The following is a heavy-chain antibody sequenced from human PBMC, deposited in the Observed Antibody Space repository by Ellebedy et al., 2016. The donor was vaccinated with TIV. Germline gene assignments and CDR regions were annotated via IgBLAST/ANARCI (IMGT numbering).Heavy chain of an antibody. CDR2: INPTGTGT. J-gene: IGHJ4*02. CDR1: GDTFTSYV. Sequence: AASVKVSCKSSGDTFTSYVFTWARQAPEQGLEWVGIINPTGTGTIYAPKFRDRVTITRDTSTSTVYMEMRSLTFEDTAVYFCAKDGGSFSADYWGRGTLVTVSS. CDR3: AKDGGSFSADY. D-gene: IGHD1-26*01. V-gene: IGHV1-46*01.